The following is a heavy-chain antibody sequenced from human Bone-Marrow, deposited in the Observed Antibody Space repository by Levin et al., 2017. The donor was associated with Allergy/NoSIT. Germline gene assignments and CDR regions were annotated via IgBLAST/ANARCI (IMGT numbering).Heavy chain of an antibody. CDR1: GFTFSGSA. Sequence: GGSLRLSCAASGFTFSGSAMHWVRQASGKGLEWVGRIRSKANSYATAYAASVKGRFTISRDDSKNAAYLQMNSLKTEDTAVYYCTRHHDVCSQYDYVWGSWITHAFDIWGQGTMVTVSS. CDR3: TRHHDVCSQYDYVWGSWITHAFDI. CDR2: IRSKANSYAT. J-gene: IGHJ3*02. D-gene: IGHD3-16*01. V-gene: IGHV3-73*01.